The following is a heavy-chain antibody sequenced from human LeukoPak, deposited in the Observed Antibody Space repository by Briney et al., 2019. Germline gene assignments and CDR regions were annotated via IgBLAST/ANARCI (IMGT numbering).Heavy chain of an antibody. D-gene: IGHD4-17*01. CDR1: GFTFSSYS. CDR3: ARAAGYGGYRYDYMDV. J-gene: IGHJ6*03. CDR2: ISGSSSYI. Sequence: GGSLRLSCAASGFTFSSYSLNWVRQAPGKGLEWVSSISGSSSYIYYADSVKGRFTISRHNAKNSLYLQMNSLRAEDTAVYYCARAAGYGGYRYDYMDVWGKGTTVTVSS. V-gene: IGHV3-21*01.